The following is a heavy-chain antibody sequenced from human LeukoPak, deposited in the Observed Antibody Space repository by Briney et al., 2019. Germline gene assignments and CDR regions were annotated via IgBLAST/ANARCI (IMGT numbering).Heavy chain of an antibody. CDR1: GFTFDDYA. Sequence: PGGSLRLSCAASGFTFDDYAMHWVRQAPGKGLEWVSGISWNSGSIGYADSVKGRFTISRDNAKNSLYLQMNSLRAEDTALYYCAKAEPYSPYGSGISFGYYFDYWGQGTLVTVSS. J-gene: IGHJ4*02. V-gene: IGHV3-9*01. CDR2: ISWNSGSI. CDR3: AKAEPYSPYGSGISFGYYFDY. D-gene: IGHD3-10*01.